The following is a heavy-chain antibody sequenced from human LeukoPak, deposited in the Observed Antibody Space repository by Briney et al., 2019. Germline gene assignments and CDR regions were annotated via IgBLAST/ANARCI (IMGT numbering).Heavy chain of an antibody. D-gene: IGHD3-9*01. CDR3: TTALTYYDILTDYYYYGMDV. V-gene: IGHV3-15*01. Sequence: GSLRLSCAASGFTFSNAWMSWVRQAPGKGLEWVGRIKSKTDGGTTDYAAPVKGRFTISRDDSKNTLYLQMNSLKTEDTAVYYCTTALTYYDILTDYYYYGMDVWGQGTTVTVSS. CDR1: GFTFSNAW. J-gene: IGHJ6*02. CDR2: IKSKTDGGTT.